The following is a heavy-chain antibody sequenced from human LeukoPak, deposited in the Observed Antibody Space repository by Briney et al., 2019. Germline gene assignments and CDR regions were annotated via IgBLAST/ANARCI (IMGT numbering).Heavy chain of an antibody. J-gene: IGHJ4*02. V-gene: IGHV4-59*08. CDR1: GGSINYYY. Sequence: SETLSLTCTVSGGSINYYYWSWIRQPPGKGLEWIGYIYYSVTTNYNPSLKSRVTISVDTSKNEFSLNLSSVPDADTALYYCARKGGPFDSWGQGILVTVSS. CDR3: ARKGGPFDS. D-gene: IGHD2-15*01. CDR2: IYYSVTT.